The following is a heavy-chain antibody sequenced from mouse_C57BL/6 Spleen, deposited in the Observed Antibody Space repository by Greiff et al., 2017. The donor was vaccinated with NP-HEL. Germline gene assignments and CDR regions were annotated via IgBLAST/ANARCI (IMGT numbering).Heavy chain of an antibody. J-gene: IGHJ1*03. CDR2: IRRKSSNYAT. V-gene: IGHV10-3*01. CDR3: VRDPGPRYFDV. Sequence: EVQGVESGGGLVQPKGSLKLSCAASGFTFNTYAMHWVRQAPGQGLEWVARIRRKSSNYATYYADSVKDRFTISRDDSQSMLDLQMNNLKTEDTAMYYCVRDPGPRYFDVWGTGTTVTVSS. CDR1: GFTFNTYA.